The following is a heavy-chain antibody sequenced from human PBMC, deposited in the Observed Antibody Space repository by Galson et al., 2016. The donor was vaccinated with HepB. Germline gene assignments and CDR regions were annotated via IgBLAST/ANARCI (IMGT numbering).Heavy chain of an antibody. Sequence: SLRLSCAASGFIFSSYAMHWVRQAPGKGLEWVAVIWYDGSLKYYADSVKGRFTISRDNSKNTLHLQMNSLRAEDTAVYYCARDYRSIPPAYYFDYWGQGTLVTVSS. CDR3: ARDYRSIPPAYYFDY. V-gene: IGHV3-33*01. CDR1: GFIFSSYA. D-gene: IGHD1-14*01. CDR2: IWYDGSLK. J-gene: IGHJ4*02.